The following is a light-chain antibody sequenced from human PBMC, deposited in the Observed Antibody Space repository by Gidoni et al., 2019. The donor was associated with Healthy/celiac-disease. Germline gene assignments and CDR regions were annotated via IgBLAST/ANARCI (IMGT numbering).Light chain of an antibody. CDR2: GAS. V-gene: IGKV3-15*01. CDR1: QSLSSN. CDR3: QQYNNWPRDT. Sequence: EIVMTQSPATRSVSPGDRATLSCRASQSLSSNLAWYQQKPGQAPRRLIYGASTRATGSPARFSGSGSGTEFTLTISSLQSEDFAVYYCQQYNNWPRDTFGQGTKLEIK. J-gene: IGKJ2*01.